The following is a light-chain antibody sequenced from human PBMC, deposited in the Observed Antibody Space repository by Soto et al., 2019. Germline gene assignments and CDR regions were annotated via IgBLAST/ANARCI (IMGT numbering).Light chain of an antibody. CDR1: QSISSY. CDR3: LQDYNYPRT. J-gene: IGKJ1*01. CDR2: AAS. V-gene: IGKV1-6*01. Sequence: IQMTQSPSSLSASVGDRVTITCRASQSISSYLNWYQQKPGKAPKLLIYAASSLQSGVPSRFRGSGSGTDFTLTISSLQPEDFATYYCLQDYNYPRTFGQGTKVDI.